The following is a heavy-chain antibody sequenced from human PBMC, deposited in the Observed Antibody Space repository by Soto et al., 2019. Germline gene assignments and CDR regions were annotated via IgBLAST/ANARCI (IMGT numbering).Heavy chain of an antibody. V-gene: IGHV1-24*01. CDR1: GYTLTELS. Sequence: ASVKVSCKVSGYTLTELSMHWVRQAPGKGLEWMGGFDPEDGETIYAHKFQGRVTMTADTSADTAYMELSSLRSEDTAVYYCATTYYDILTGYYKNWGQGTLVTVSS. CDR3: ATTYYDILTGYYKN. D-gene: IGHD3-9*01. J-gene: IGHJ4*02. CDR2: FDPEDGET.